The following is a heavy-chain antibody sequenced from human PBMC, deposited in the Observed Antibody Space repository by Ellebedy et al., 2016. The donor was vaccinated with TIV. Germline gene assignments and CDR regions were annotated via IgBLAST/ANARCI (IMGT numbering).Heavy chain of an antibody. CDR3: ARGWDSSSWYGTPFDY. CDR1: GGSISSGGYY. D-gene: IGHD6-13*01. Sequence: SETLSLTXTVSGGSISSGGYYWSWIRQHPGKGLEWIGRIYTSGSTNYNPSLKSRVTMSVDTSKNQFSLKLSSVTAADTAVYYCARGWDSSSWYGTPFDYWGQGTLVTVSS. J-gene: IGHJ4*02. CDR2: IYTSGST. V-gene: IGHV4-61*02.